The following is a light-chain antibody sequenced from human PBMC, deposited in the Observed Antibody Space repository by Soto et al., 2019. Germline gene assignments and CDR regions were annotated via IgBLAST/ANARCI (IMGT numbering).Light chain of an antibody. CDR1: NLGGKS. V-gene: IGLV3-21*02. Sequence: SYELTQPPLVSVAPGQTATITCGGDNLGGKSVHWYQQRPGQAPVLVVYDDSGRPSGIPERFSGSNSENTATLTISRVEAGDEADYYCQMWETSNHQSVFGGGTKVTVL. J-gene: IGLJ2*01. CDR3: QMWETSNHQSV. CDR2: DDS.